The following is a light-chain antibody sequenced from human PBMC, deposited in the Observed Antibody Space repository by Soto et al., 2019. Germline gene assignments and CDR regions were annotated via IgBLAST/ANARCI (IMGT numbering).Light chain of an antibody. CDR1: SSDVGSFNL. J-gene: IGLJ1*01. CDR3: CSYAGRFTPDYV. V-gene: IGLV2-23*02. CDR2: AVS. Sequence: QSALTQPASVSGSPGQSISISCTGTSSDVGSFNLVSWYQQHPGKAPKLIIFAVSKRPSGVSNRFSGSKSGNTASLTISGLQAEDEDDYYCCSYAGRFTPDYVFGNGTKLTVL.